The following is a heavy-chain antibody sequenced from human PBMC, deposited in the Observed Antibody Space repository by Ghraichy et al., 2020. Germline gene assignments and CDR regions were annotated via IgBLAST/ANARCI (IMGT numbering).Heavy chain of an antibody. J-gene: IGHJ4*02. D-gene: IGHD1-26*01. Sequence: SQTLSLTCTVSGGSISSYYWSWIRQPPGKGLEWIGYIYTSGSTNYNPSLKSRVTISVDTSKNQFSLKLSSVTAADTAVYYCARRSGSHDYWGQGTLVTVSS. CDR2: IYTSGST. CDR1: GGSISSYY. V-gene: IGHV4-4*09. CDR3: ARRSGSHDY.